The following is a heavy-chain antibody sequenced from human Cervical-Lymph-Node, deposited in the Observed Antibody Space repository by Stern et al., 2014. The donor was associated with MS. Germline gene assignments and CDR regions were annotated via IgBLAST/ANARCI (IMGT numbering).Heavy chain of an antibody. D-gene: IGHD3-16*01. CDR2: IYYTGET. CDR3: ARIAGGYLYYYGMDV. J-gene: IGHJ6*02. CDR1: GGSITSSSHY. V-gene: IGHV4-39*01. Sequence: VQLEESGPGLVKPSETLSLTCTVSGGSITSSSHYWGWIRQPPGKGLEWIGNIYYTGETYYKPALRRRVTISTDTSGNQFPRKLSSVTAADTAVFYCARIAGGYLYYYGMDVWGQGTTVTVSS.